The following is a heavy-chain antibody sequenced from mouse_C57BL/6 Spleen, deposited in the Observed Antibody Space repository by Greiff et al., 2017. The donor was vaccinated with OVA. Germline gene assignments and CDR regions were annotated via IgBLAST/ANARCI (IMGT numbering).Heavy chain of an antibody. V-gene: IGHV5-17*01. Sequence: EVLLVESGGGLVKPGASLKLSCAASGFTFSDYGMHWVRQAPEQGLEWVAYISRGSSTIYYADTVKGRFTISRDNAKNTLLLQMTSLRSEDTAMYYCAREGPGGYDVDYYAMDYWGQGTSVTVSS. CDR3: AREGPGGYDVDYYAMDY. CDR2: ISRGSSTI. CDR1: GFTFSDYG. D-gene: IGHD2-2*01. J-gene: IGHJ4*01.